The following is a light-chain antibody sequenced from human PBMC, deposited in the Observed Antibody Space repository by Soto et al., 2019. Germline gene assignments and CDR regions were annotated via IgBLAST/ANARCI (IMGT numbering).Light chain of an antibody. V-gene: IGKV3-15*01. CDR1: QSVSNK. CDR2: GAS. Sequence: EIVMTQSPATLSVSPGERATLSCRASQSVSNKLTWYQQKPGQAPRVLICGASTRATGIPARFSGSGSGTEFTLTISSLQSEDFAVYYCQHYNDWPPTWTFGQGTKVDIK. CDR3: QHYNDWPPTWT. J-gene: IGKJ1*01.